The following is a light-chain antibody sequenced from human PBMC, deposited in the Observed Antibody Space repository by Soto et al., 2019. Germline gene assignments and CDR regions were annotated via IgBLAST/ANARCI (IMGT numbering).Light chain of an antibody. J-gene: IGLJ3*02. CDR2: SND. CDR3: VAWDDSLNGWV. Sequence: QSVLTQPPSASGTPGQRVSISCSGSSSNLGSNTANWYQQLPGTAPKLLIYSNDQRPSGVPDRFSGSKSDTSASLAISGLQSEDESDYYCVAWDDSLNGWVFGGGTKLTVL. CDR1: SSNLGSNT. V-gene: IGLV1-44*01.